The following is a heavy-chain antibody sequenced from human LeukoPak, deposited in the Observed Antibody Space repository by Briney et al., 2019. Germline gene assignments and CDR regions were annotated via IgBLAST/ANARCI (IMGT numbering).Heavy chain of an antibody. CDR1: GFTFSSYA. J-gene: IGHJ4*02. V-gene: IGHV3-23*01. Sequence: PGGSLRLSCAASGFTFSSYAMSWVRQAPGKGLEWFSSISNSGGRTFYTDSVKGRFTISRDNSKITLYLQMNSLRAEDTAVYYCAKSYNGYESKPDYWGQGTLVTVSS. CDR2: ISNSGGRT. CDR3: AKSYNGYESKPDY. D-gene: IGHD5-12*01.